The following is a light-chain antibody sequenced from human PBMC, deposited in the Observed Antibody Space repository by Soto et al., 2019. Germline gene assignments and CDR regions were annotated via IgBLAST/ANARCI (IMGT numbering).Light chain of an antibody. CDR3: QQYNDWPIP. CDR2: GAS. J-gene: IGKJ5*01. Sequence: EIVMTQSPATLSVSPGERATLACRASQNVRSNLAWYQQKPGQAPRLLIHGASTRATGIPATFSGSGSGTEFTLTISSLQSEDIAVYYCQQYNDWPIPFGQGTRLEIK. V-gene: IGKV3-15*01. CDR1: QNVRSN.